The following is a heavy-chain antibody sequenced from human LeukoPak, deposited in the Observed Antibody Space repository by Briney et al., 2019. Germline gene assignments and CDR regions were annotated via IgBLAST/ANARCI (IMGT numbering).Heavy chain of an antibody. CDR2: INPHRGAT. CDR1: RYTFTDYY. J-gene: IGHJ5*02. Sequence: ASVKVSCNHSRYTFTDYYLHWVRQAPGQGLEGMGWINPHRGATTSAQKFQDSVTMTRDTSISTGFMELNSVRSDDTAVYYCARGYEYGWYHPWGQGTLVTVSS. V-gene: IGHV1-2*02. CDR3: ARGYEYGWYHP. D-gene: IGHD3-16*01.